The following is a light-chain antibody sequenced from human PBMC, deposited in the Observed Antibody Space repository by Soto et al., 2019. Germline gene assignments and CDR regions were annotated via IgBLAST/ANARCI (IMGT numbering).Light chain of an antibody. CDR2: DAS. CDR1: QDISNY. Sequence: DVKMYQSPSTLSGSVGDRVTITCQASQDISNYLNWYQQKPWKAPKLLIYDASNLETGVPSRFSGSGSGTDFTFTISSLQPEDIATYYCQQYDNLPLTFGGRTKVDIK. CDR3: QQYDNLPLT. J-gene: IGKJ4*01. V-gene: IGKV1-33*01.